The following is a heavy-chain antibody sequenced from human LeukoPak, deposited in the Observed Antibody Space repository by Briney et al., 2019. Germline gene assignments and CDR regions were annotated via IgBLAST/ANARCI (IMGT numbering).Heavy chain of an antibody. V-gene: IGHV3-30-3*01. J-gene: IGHJ4*02. CDR3: ARQSITMTSPPDY. CDR1: GFTFSSYA. CDR2: ISYDGSNK. Sequence: PGGSLRLSCAASGFTFSSYAMHWVRQAPGKGLEWVAVISYDGSNKYYADSVKGRFTISRDNSKNTLYLQMNSLRAEDTAVYYCARQSITMTSPPDYWGQGTLVTVSS. D-gene: IGHD3-22*01.